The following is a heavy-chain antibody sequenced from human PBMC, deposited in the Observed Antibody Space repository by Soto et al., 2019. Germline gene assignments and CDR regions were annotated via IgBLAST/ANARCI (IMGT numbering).Heavy chain of an antibody. J-gene: IGHJ4*02. Sequence: EVQLVESGGGLVQPGRSLRLSCAASGFTFENYAMHWVRQAPGKGLEWVSGISWNSGSIGYADSVKGRFTISRDNAKNSLYLQMNSLRPEDTAFYNCAVSGFPTQHRYSRASYIDYWGQGPLVPVSS. CDR2: ISWNSGSI. CDR1: GFTFENYA. D-gene: IGHD6-19*01. V-gene: IGHV3-9*01. CDR3: AVSGFPTQHRYSRASYIDY.